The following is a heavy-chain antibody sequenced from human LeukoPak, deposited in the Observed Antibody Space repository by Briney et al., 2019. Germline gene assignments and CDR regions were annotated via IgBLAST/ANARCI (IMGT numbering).Heavy chain of an antibody. Sequence: PSETLSLTCTVSGGSISSYYRSWIRQPPGKGLEWIGYIYYSGSTNYNPSLKSRVTISVDTSKNQFSLKLSSVTAADTAVYYCARAGYSSGWRTDYFDYWGQGTLVTVSS. V-gene: IGHV4-59*01. CDR3: ARAGYSSGWRTDYFDY. CDR2: IYYSGST. D-gene: IGHD6-19*01. CDR1: GGSISSYY. J-gene: IGHJ4*02.